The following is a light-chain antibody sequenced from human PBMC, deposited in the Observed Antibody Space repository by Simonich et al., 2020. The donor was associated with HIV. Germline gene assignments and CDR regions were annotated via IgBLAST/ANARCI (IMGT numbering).Light chain of an antibody. CDR1: QSVLYSSNNKNY. CDR2: WAS. J-gene: IGKJ1*01. V-gene: IGKV4-1*01. CDR3: QQYYSTPWT. Sequence: VMTQSPDSLAVSLGERATINCKSSQSVLYSSNNKNYLAWYQQKPGQPPKLLIYWASTRESGVPDRFSGSGSGTDVTLTISSLQAEDVAVYYCQQYYSTPWTFGQGTKVEIK.